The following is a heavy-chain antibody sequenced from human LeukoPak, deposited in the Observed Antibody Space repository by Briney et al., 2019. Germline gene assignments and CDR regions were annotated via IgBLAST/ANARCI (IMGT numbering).Heavy chain of an antibody. V-gene: IGHV4-34*01. CDR2: INHSGST. Sequence: PSETLSLTCAVYGGSFSGYYWSWIRQPPGKGLEWIGEINHSGSTNYNPSLKSRVTISVDTSKNQFSLKLSSVTAADTAVYYCARDSTGDERYGSGSYYGNWGQGTLVTVSS. D-gene: IGHD3-10*01. CDR3: ARDSTGDERYGSGSYYGN. CDR1: GGSFSGYY. J-gene: IGHJ4*02.